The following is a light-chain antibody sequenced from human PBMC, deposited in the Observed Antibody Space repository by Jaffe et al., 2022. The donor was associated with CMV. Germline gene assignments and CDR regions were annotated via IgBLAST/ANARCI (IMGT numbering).Light chain of an antibody. V-gene: IGKV1-5*03. Sequence: DIHMTQSPSTLSASVGDTVTITCRASQTVGNWLAWYQQKPGRAPKLLIYMTSTLQSGVPSRFSGGESGTEFTLTIGSLQPDDFATYYCQQYNSYPYTFGQGTKLEIK. J-gene: IGKJ2*01. CDR1: QTVGNW. CDR2: MTS. CDR3: QQYNSYPYT.